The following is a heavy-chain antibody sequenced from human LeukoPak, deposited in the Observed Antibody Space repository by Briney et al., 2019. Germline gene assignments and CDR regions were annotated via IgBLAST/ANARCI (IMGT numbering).Heavy chain of an antibody. CDR1: GFTFRSYA. CDR2: ISGSGGST. CDR3: AKGARRWGHYDAFDI. J-gene: IGHJ3*02. Sequence: GWSLRLSCAASGFTFRSYAMSWVRQAPGKGLEWVSAISGSGGSTYYADSVKGRFTISRDNSKNTLYLQMNSLRAEDTAVYYCAKGARRWGHYDAFDIWGQGKMVTVSS. V-gene: IGHV3-23*01. D-gene: IGHD7-27*01.